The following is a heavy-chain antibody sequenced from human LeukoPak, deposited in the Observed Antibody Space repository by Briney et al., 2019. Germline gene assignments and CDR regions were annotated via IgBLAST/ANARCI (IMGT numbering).Heavy chain of an antibody. D-gene: IGHD3-10*01. CDR2: ISYDGSNK. CDR3: AKGGAVSSKSITMVRGTRRYYYYMDV. V-gene: IGHV3-30*18. J-gene: IGHJ6*03. Sequence: PGRSLRLSCAASGFTFSSYGMHWVRQAPGKGLEWVAVISYDGSNKYYADSVKGRFTISRDNSKNTLYLQMNSLRAEDTAVYYCAKGGAVSSKSITMVRGTRRYYYYMDVWGKGTTVTISS. CDR1: GFTFSSYG.